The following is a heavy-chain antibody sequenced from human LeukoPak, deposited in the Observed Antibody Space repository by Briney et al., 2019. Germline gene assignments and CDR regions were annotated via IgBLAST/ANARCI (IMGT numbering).Heavy chain of an antibody. V-gene: IGHV7-4-1*02. D-gene: IGHD6-19*01. CDR3: AIDQPVAGVSNFDS. J-gene: IGHJ4*02. CDR1: GYAFTRYA. CDR2: INPNTGNP. Sequence: ASVKVSCKASGYAFTRYAMYWLRQAPGQGLEWMGWINPNTGNPTYAQAFTGRFVFSLDTSVRTAYLQISSLNTEDTAVYYCAIDQPVAGVSNFDSWGQGTLVTVSS.